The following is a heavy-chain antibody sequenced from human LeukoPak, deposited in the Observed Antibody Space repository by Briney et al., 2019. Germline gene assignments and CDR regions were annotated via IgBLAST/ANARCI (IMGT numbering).Heavy chain of an antibody. CDR3: VKSGRSDDSAYYYADN. CDR2: ISSDGSRV. CDR1: GFTFSSYW. J-gene: IGHJ4*02. Sequence: PGGSLRLSCAASGFTFSSYWMHWVRQAPGKGLVWVSRISSDGSRVTYADSVKGRFTISRDNAKNSLYLQMSSLRADDTAVYYCVKSGRSDDSAYYYADNWGQGTLVTVSS. V-gene: IGHV3-74*01. D-gene: IGHD3-22*01.